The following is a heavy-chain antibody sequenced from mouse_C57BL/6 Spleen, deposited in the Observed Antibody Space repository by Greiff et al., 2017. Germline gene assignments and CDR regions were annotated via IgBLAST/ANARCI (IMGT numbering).Heavy chain of an antibody. V-gene: IGHV2-2*01. CDR1: GFSLTSYG. D-gene: IGHD2-1*01. CDR2: IWSGGST. Sequence: VQLQQSGPGLVQPSQSLSITCTVSGFSLTSYGVHWVRQSPGKGLEWLGVIWSGGSTDYNAAFISRLSISKDNSKSQVFFKMNSLQADDTAMYYCARRAGNHGGFAYWGQGTLVTVSA. J-gene: IGHJ3*01. CDR3: ARRAGNHGGFAY.